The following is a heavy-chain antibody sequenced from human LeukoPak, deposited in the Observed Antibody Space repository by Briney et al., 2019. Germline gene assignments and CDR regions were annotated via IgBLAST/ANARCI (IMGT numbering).Heavy chain of an antibody. V-gene: IGHV4-34*01. CDR3: ARGRMRGGYYSEFDF. Sequence: SETLSLTCAVYGGSFSGYYWSWIRQPPGKGLEWSGEINHSGITNYNPSLKSRVTISVDTSKNPLSLKMSSVTAADTALYYCARGRMRGGYYSEFDFWGQGTLVTVSS. J-gene: IGHJ4*02. CDR2: INHSGIT. CDR1: GGSFSGYY. D-gene: IGHD2/OR15-2a*01.